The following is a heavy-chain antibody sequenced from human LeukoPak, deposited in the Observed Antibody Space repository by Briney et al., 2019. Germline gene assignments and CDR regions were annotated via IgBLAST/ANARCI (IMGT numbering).Heavy chain of an antibody. CDR2: IWYDGSNK. D-gene: IGHD3-10*01. J-gene: IGHJ4*02. V-gene: IGHV3-33*08. Sequence: PGGSLRLSCAASGFTVSSNYMSWVRQAPGKGLEWVAVIWYDGSNKYYADSVKGRFTIPRDNSKNTLYLQMNSLGAEDTAVYYCARDKVLEGSYIDYWGQGILVTVSS. CDR1: GFTVSSNY. CDR3: ARDKVLEGSYIDY.